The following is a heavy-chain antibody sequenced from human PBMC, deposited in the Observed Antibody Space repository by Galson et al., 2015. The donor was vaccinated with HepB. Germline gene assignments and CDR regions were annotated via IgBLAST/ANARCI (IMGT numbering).Heavy chain of an antibody. J-gene: IGHJ5*02. CDR2: IIPIFGTA. CDR3: ARGQAAHVYNWFDP. V-gene: IGHV1-69*13. CDR1: GGTFSSYA. Sequence: SVKVSCKASGGTFSSYAISWVRQAPGQGLEWMGGIIPIFGTANYAQKFQGRVTITEDESTSTAYMELSSLRSEDTAVYYCARGQAAHVYNWFDPWGQGTLVTVS. D-gene: IGHD6-6*01.